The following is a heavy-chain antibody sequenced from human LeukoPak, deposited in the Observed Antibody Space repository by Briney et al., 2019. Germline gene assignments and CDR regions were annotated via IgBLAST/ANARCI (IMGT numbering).Heavy chain of an antibody. Sequence: ASVNVSCKPSGGTINDYAVYWVRQAPGQGLEGMARIIPLFGTVNYAQKFQDRLTVSADKSTNTAHMELSSLTFEDTAIYYCATPPPGYSFSNHYYYMDAWGRGTTVTVSS. CDR2: IIPLFGTV. CDR1: GGTINDYA. V-gene: IGHV1-69*06. CDR3: ATPPPGYSFSNHYYYMDA. J-gene: IGHJ6*03. D-gene: IGHD1-1*01.